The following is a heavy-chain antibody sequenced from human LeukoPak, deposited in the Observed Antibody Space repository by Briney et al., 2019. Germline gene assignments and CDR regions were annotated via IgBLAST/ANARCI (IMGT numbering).Heavy chain of an antibody. D-gene: IGHD3-22*01. CDR3: ARTDQDDGSSYRPIDY. CDR2: ISYQGSNK. V-gene: IGHV3-30*04. J-gene: IGHJ4*02. CDR1: GFTFSNYA. Sequence: PGRSLRLSCAASGFTFSNYAMHWVRQAPGKGLEWVAVISYQGSNKYYADSVKGRFTISRDNAKNSLYLQMNSLRAEDTAVYYCARTDQDDGSSYRPIDYWGQGTLVTVSS.